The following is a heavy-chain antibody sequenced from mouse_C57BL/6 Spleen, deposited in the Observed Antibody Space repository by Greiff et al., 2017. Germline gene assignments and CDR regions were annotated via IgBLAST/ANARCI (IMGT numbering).Heavy chain of an antibody. CDR2: ISYDGSN. V-gene: IGHV3-6*01. CDR3: ARWSPCAY. Sequence: DVQLVESGPGLVKPSQSLSLTCSVTGYSITSGYYWNWIRQFPGNKLEWMGYISYDGSNNYNPSLKNRISITRDTSKNQFFLKLNSVTTEDTATYYCARWSPCAYWGQGTLVTVSA. J-gene: IGHJ3*01. CDR1: GYSITSGYY.